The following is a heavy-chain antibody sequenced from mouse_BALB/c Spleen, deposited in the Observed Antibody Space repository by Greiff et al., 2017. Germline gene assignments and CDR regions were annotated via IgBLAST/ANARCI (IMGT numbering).Heavy chain of an antibody. CDR2: INPGSGGT. CDR3: ARGDGYGDYAMDY. CDR1: GYAFTNYL. Sequence: VQLQQSGAELVRPGTSVKVSCKASGYAFTNYLIEWVKQRPGQGLEWIGVINPGSGGTNYNEKFKGKATLTADKSSSTAYMQLSSLTSDDSAVYFCARGDGYGDYAMDYWGQGTSVTVSS. J-gene: IGHJ4*01. D-gene: IGHD2-3*01. V-gene: IGHV1-54*03.